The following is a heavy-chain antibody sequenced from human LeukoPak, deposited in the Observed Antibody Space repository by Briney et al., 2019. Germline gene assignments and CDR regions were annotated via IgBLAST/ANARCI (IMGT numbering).Heavy chain of an antibody. CDR3: ARSPYYYDSRGYHGAFDI. D-gene: IGHD3-22*01. Sequence: PGGSLRLSCAASGFTVSSNYMSWVRQAPGKRLEWVSIIYSGGNTYYADSVKGRFTISRDNSKNTLYLQMNSLRAEDTAVYYCARSPYYYDSRGYHGAFDIWGQGTMVTVSS. V-gene: IGHV3-53*01. CDR1: GFTVSSNY. J-gene: IGHJ3*02. CDR2: IYSGGNT.